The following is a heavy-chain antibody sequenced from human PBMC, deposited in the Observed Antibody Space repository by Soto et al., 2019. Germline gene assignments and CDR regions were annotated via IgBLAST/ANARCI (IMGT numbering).Heavy chain of an antibody. D-gene: IGHD5-12*01. CDR2: IYPGDSDT. V-gene: IGHV5-51*01. CDR1: DYTFAAYW. J-gene: IGHJ6*02. Sequence: GESLKISCKGFDYTFAAYWIGWVRQMPGKGLEWMGVIYPGDSDTRYSPSFQGQVTISADKSINTAYLKWRSLKASDTAVYYCARHRGSPGSYFGMDLWGQGTTVTVSS. CDR3: ARHRGSPGSYFGMDL.